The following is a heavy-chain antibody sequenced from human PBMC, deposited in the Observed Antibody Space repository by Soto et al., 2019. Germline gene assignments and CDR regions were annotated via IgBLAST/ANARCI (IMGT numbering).Heavy chain of an antibody. CDR1: GFTFSSYG. CDR3: AKAKFSGRSGRWYYYYYGMDV. CDR2: ISYDGSNK. D-gene: IGHD3-10*01. J-gene: IGHJ6*02. Sequence: QVQLVESGGGVVQPGRSLRLSCAASGFTFSSYGMHWVRQAPGKGLEWVAVISYDGSNKYYADSVKGRFTISRDNSKNTLYLQMNSLRAEDTAVYYCAKAKFSGRSGRWYYYYYGMDVWGQGTTVTVSS. V-gene: IGHV3-30*18.